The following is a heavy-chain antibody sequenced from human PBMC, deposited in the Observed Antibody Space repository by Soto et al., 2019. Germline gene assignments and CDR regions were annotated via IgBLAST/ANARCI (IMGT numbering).Heavy chain of an antibody. CDR1: GDYITVGAILNTTYY. Sequence: SETQSLTCTLSGDYITVGAILNTTYYCSSVRQSPGKGLEWIGTIFYSGGTLYTPSLKSRVTVSVDTSNDQFSLKLSSVTAADTAVYYCARQASGYYYGWFDPWGQGTTVTVSS. V-gene: IGHV4-39*01. CDR2: IFYSGGT. D-gene: IGHD3-22*01. J-gene: IGHJ5*02. CDR3: ARQASGYYYGWFDP.